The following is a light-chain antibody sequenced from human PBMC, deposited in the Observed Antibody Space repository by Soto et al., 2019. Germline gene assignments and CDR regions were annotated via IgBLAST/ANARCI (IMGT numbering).Light chain of an antibody. CDR2: AAS. CDR1: QGISSY. V-gene: IGKV1-8*01. Sequence: AIRMTQSPSSFSASTGDRVTITCRASQGISSYLAWYQQKPGKAPKLLIYAASTLQSGVPSRFSGSRSGTDFTLTISCLQSEDFATYYCQQYYSYPIFTFGPGTKVDIK. J-gene: IGKJ3*01. CDR3: QQYYSYPIFT.